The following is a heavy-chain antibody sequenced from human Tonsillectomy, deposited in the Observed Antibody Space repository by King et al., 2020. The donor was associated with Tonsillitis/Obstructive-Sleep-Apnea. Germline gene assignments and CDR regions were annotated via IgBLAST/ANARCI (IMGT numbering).Heavy chain of an antibody. Sequence: VQLVESGGGLVQPGGSLRLSCAASGFTFSSYDMHWVRQATGKGLEWVSASGTAGDTYYPGSVKGRFTISRENAKNSLYLQMNSLRAGETAVYYCARVSYDSSGYPTYYFDYWGQGTLVTVSS. V-gene: IGHV3-13*04. CDR1: GFTFSSYD. J-gene: IGHJ4*02. CDR2: SGTAGDT. CDR3: ARVSYDSSGYPTYYFDY. D-gene: IGHD3-22*01.